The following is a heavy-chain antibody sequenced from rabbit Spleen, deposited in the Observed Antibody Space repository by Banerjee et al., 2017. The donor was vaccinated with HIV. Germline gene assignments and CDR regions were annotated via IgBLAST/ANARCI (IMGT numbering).Heavy chain of an antibody. J-gene: IGHJ4*01. Sequence: QEQLVESGGGLVKPEGSLTLTCTASGFSFSYRQVMCWVRQAPGKGLEWIACMNTATGKPVYASWAKGRFTISKTSSTTVTLQMTRLTAADTATYFCARDLVAVIGWNFNLWGPGTLVTVS. CDR1: GFSFSYRQV. CDR3: ARDLVAVIGWNFNL. CDR2: MNTATGKP. V-gene: IGHV1S45*01. D-gene: IGHD1-1*01.